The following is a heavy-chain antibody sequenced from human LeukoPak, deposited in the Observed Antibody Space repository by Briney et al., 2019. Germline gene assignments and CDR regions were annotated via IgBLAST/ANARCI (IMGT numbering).Heavy chain of an antibody. D-gene: IGHD3-10*01. CDR2: ISYSGST. CDR3: ARAMSSAWNFDL. J-gene: IGHJ2*01. CDR1: GDSISTYS. Sequence: SETLSLTCTVSGDSISTYSWIWIRQPPEKELECIGYISYSGSTNFSPSLQSRVTMSVATSKNQFSLKLNSVTAADTAVYYCARAMSSAWNFDLWGRGTLVTVSS. V-gene: IGHV4-59*01.